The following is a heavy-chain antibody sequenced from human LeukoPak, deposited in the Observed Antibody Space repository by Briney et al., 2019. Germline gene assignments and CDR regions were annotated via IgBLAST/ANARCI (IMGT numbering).Heavy chain of an antibody. CDR2: IKQDGSQK. Sequence: PGGSLRLSCAASGFTFNSYWMSWVRQAPGKGLEWVASIKQDGSQKYYVDSVKGRFTISRDNAKNSLYLQMNSLRAEDTAVYYCARRGAACGGDCYLDYYYMDVWGKGTTVTVSS. CDR1: GFTFNSYW. CDR3: ARRGAACGGDCYLDYYYMDV. J-gene: IGHJ6*03. D-gene: IGHD2-21*01. V-gene: IGHV3-7*01.